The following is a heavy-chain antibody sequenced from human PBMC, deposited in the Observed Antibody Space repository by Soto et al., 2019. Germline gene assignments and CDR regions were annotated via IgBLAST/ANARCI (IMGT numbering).Heavy chain of an antibody. CDR2: MNPGSGDT. V-gene: IGHV1-8*01. Sequence: GSVKVSCKASGYSFTSNDVSGVGQSGGQGLEWMGWMNPGSGDTGYAQKFQGRVTMTRDISIATAYMELSSLRSDDTAIYYCARMETFGSLNWFDPWGQGTLVTVSS. J-gene: IGHJ5*02. D-gene: IGHD3-16*01. CDR3: ARMETFGSLNWFDP. CDR1: GYSFTSND.